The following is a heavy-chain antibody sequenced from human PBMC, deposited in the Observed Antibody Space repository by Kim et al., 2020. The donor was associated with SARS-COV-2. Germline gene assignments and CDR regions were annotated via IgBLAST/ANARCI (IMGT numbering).Heavy chain of an antibody. CDR2: INHSGST. Sequence: SETLSLTCAVYGGSFSGYYWSWIRQPPGKGLEWIGEINHSGSTNYNPSLKSRVTISVDTSKNQFSLKLSSVTAADTAVYYCARGGPYTDFDYWGQGTLVTVSS. J-gene: IGHJ4*02. CDR3: ARGGPYTDFDY. CDR1: GGSFSGYY. D-gene: IGHD3-16*01. V-gene: IGHV4-34*01.